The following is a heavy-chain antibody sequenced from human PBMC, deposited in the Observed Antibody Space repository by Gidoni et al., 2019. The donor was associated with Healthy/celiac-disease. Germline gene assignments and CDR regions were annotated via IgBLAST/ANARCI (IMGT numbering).Heavy chain of an antibody. Sequence: QVQLQESGPGLVKPSETLSLTCTVSGRSVSSGSYYWSWIRQPPGKGLEWIGYIYYSGSTNYNPSLKSRVTISVDTSKNQFSLKLSSVTAADTAVYYCASVRYCSGGSCYSFDYWGQGTLVTVSS. CDR3: ASVRYCSGGSCYSFDY. V-gene: IGHV4-61*01. D-gene: IGHD2-15*01. J-gene: IGHJ4*02. CDR1: GRSVSSGSYY. CDR2: IYYSGST.